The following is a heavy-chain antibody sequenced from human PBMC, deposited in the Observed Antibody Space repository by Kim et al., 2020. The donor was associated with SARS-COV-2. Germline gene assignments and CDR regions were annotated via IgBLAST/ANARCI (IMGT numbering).Heavy chain of an antibody. CDR2: IYYSGST. CDR3: ARLGLGYCSSTSCYKAFDI. D-gene: IGHD2-2*02. Sequence: ETLSLTCTVSGGSISSYYWSWIRQPPGKGLEWIGNIYYSGSTKYNPSLKSRVTISVDTSKNQFSLKLSSVTAADTAVYYCARLGLGYCSSTSCYKAFDIWGQGTMVTVSS. J-gene: IGHJ3*02. CDR1: GGSISSYY. V-gene: IGHV4-59*08.